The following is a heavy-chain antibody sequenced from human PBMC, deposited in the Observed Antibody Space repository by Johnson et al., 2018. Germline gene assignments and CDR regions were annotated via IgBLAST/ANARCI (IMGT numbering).Heavy chain of an antibody. CDR1: GFTFSSYG. Sequence: QVQLQESGGGVVQPGRSLRLSCAASGFTFSSYGMHWVRQAPGKGLEWVAVISYDGSNKYYVDSVKGRFTISRDNAKNSLYLQMNSLRAEDTAVYYCARVSDCGGDCYYMDGWGKGTTVTVSS. CDR2: ISYDGSNK. D-gene: IGHD2-21*01. CDR3: ARVSDCGGDCYYMDG. V-gene: IGHV3-30*03. J-gene: IGHJ6*03.